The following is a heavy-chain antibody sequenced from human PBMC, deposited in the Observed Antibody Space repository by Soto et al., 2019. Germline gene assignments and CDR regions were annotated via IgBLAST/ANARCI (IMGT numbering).Heavy chain of an antibody. CDR3: ARGQGDIFGSWYGWFDP. J-gene: IGHJ5*02. CDR2: ISAYNGNT. Sequence: ASVKVSCKASGYTFTSYGISWVRQAPGQGLEWMGWISAYNGNTNYAQKLQGRVTMTTDTSTSTAYMELRSLRSDDTAVYYCARGQGDIFGSWYGWFDPWGQGTLVTVSS. CDR1: GYTFTSYG. V-gene: IGHV1-18*01. D-gene: IGHD6-13*01.